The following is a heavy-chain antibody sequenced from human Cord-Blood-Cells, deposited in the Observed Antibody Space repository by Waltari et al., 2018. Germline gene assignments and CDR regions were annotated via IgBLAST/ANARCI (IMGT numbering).Heavy chain of an antibody. CDR3: ASIYGSSPSALALFDY. CDR1: GGTFSSYA. CDR2: IIPIFGTA. D-gene: IGHD6-6*01. Sequence: QVQLVQSGAEVKKPGSSVKVSSKASGGTFSSYAISWVRQAPGQGLEWMEGIIPIFGTANYAQKFQGRVTITADESTSTAYMGLSSLRSEDTAVYYCASIYGSSPSALALFDYWGQGTLVTGSS. J-gene: IGHJ4*02. V-gene: IGHV1-69*01.